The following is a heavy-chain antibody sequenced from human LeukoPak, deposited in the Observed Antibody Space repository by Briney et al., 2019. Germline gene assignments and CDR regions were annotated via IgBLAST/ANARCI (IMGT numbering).Heavy chain of an antibody. CDR2: ISSNGGST. D-gene: IGHD3-22*01. CDR3: VKGRGYGDAFDI. J-gene: IGHJ3*02. CDR1: GFTFSSYA. Sequence: PGGSLRLSCSASGFTFSSYAMHWVRQAPGKGLEYVSAISSNGGSTYYADPVKGRFTISRDNSKNTLYLQMSSLRAEDTAVYYCVKGRGYGDAFDIWGQGTMVTVSS. V-gene: IGHV3-64D*06.